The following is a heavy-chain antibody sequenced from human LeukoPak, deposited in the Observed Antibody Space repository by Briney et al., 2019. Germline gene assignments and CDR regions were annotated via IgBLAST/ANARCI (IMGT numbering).Heavy chain of an antibody. Sequence: GASVKVSCKASGYTFTGYYMHWVRQAPGQGLEWMGWINHNSGGTNYAQKFQGRVTMTRDTSISTAYMELSRLRSDDTAVYYCARSFGASSWYSPDYWGQGTLVTVSS. CDR3: ARSFGASSWYSPDY. J-gene: IGHJ4*02. CDR1: GYTFTGYY. V-gene: IGHV1-2*02. CDR2: INHNSGGT. D-gene: IGHD6-13*01.